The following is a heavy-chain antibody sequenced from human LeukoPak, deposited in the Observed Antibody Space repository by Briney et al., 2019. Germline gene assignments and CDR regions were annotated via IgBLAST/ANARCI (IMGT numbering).Heavy chain of an antibody. CDR1: GFTFTTYS. D-gene: IGHD1-1*01. CDR2: ISTRDTFI. Sequence: GGSLRLSCEASGFTFTTYSMAWVRQTPGEGLEWVSSISTRDTFINYADSVKGRFTISRDNAKNSLFLQMTSLRAEDTAMYYCARWKPRSDALDVWGKGTMVMVSS. CDR3: ARWKPRSDALDV. J-gene: IGHJ3*01. V-gene: IGHV3-21*01.